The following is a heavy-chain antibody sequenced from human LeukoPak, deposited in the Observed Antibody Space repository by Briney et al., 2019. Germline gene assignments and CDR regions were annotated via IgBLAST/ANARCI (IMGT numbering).Heavy chain of an antibody. V-gene: IGHV3-66*01. D-gene: IGHD3-9*01. CDR1: GFTVSSNY. Sequence: GGSLRLSCAASGFTVSSNYMSWVRQAPGKGLEWVSIIYSGGSTYYADSVKGRFTISRDNSKNTLYLQMNSLRAEDMAVYYCARVTGYYGLDYWGQGTLVTVSS. J-gene: IGHJ4*02. CDR3: ARVTGYYGLDY. CDR2: IYSGGST.